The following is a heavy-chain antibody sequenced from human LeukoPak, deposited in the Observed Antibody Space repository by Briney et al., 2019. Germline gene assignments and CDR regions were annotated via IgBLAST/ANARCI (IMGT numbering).Heavy chain of an antibody. J-gene: IGHJ4*02. CDR1: GFTFSDSY. Sequence: GGSLRLSCAASGFTFSDSYMSWIRQAPGKGLEYISYISSSGSTIYYADSVKSRFTLSRDNAKNSLSLEMNSLRAEDTAVYYCARGKYSFDYWGQGTLVTVSS. V-gene: IGHV3-11*01. CDR2: ISSSGSTI. CDR3: ARGKYSFDY.